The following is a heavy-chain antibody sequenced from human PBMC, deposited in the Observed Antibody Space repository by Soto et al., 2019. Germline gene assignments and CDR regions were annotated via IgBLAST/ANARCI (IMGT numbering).Heavy chain of an antibody. CDR2: IGQDGSAE. Sequence: QVHLVESGGGVVQPGRPLRLSCAASGFTFSRYGMNWVRQAPGKGLEWGAGIGQDGSAEYYADAVKGRLTISRDNSNNTMNVHMNTLRVEDTAVYYCARDRFSYSGYGYAFEVWCQWNMVTVSS. D-gene: IGHD5-12*01. V-gene: IGHV3-33*01. CDR1: GFTFSRYG. CDR3: ARDRFSYSGYGYAFEV. J-gene: IGHJ3*01.